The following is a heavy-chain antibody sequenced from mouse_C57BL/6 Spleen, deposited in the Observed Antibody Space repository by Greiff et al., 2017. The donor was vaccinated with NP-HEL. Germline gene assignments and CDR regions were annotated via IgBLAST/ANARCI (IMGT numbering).Heavy chain of an antibody. CDR3: VRHGTTSYAMDY. D-gene: IGHD2-13*01. CDR1: GFSFNTYA. Sequence: EAGGGLVQPKGSLKLSCAASGFSFNTYAMNWVRQAPGKGLEWVARIRSKSNNYATYYADSVKDRFTISRDDSESMLYLQMNNLKTEDTAMYYCVRHGTTSYAMDYWGQGTSVTVSS. CDR2: IRSKSNNYAT. J-gene: IGHJ4*01. V-gene: IGHV10-1*01.